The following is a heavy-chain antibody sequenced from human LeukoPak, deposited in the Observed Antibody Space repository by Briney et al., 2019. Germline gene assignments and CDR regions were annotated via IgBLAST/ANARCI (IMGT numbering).Heavy chain of an antibody. V-gene: IGHV4-59*01. D-gene: IGHD3-10*01. CDR3: ASSHFISGSVWDY. J-gene: IGHJ4*02. Sequence: SETLSLTCTVSGGSISSYYWSWIRQPPGQGLEWIGYIYYSGGTNYNPSLKSRVTISVDTSKNQFSPKLSSVTAADTAVYYCASSHFISGSVWDYWGQGTLVTVSS. CDR1: GGSISSYY. CDR2: IYYSGGT.